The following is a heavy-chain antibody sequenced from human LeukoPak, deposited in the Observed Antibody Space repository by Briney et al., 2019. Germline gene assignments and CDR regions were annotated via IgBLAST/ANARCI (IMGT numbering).Heavy chain of an antibody. Sequence: PGGSLRLSCAASGFMFSDSWMHWVRRAPGKGLEWVSRIKSDGSYTDHVDSVKGRFTFSRDNAKNSLYLQMNSLRAEDTAVYYCARDPYGVGRFDYWGQGTLVTVSS. CDR2: IKSDGSYT. CDR1: GFMFSDSW. V-gene: IGHV3-74*01. D-gene: IGHD3-10*01. J-gene: IGHJ4*02. CDR3: ARDPYGVGRFDY.